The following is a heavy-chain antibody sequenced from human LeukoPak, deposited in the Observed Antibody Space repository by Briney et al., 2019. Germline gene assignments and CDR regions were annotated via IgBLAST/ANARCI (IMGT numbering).Heavy chain of an antibody. CDR3: ARGPSGYHNT. CDR2: ISGSGGST. D-gene: IGHD5-12*01. CDR1: GFTFNTYG. J-gene: IGHJ4*02. V-gene: IGHV3-23*01. Sequence: GGTLRLSCAASGFTFNTYGMSWVRQAPGKGLEWVSSISGSGGSTNYAASVKGRFTISRDNSKNTLYLQMNSLRAEDTAVYYCARGPSGYHNTGGQGTLVTVSS.